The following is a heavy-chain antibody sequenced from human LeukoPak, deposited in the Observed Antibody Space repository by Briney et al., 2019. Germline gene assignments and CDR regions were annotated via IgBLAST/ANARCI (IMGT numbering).Heavy chain of an antibody. Sequence: PGGSLRLSCAASGFTFSTYAMNWVRQAPGKGLKWVSVISGSGTTTYYADSVKGRFAISRDNSKNTLYLQMNSPRAEDTAIYYCAKAQSTGWQYYFDYWGQGTLVTVSS. CDR1: GFTFSTYA. CDR2: ISGSGTTT. D-gene: IGHD6-19*01. J-gene: IGHJ4*02. V-gene: IGHV3-23*01. CDR3: AKAQSTGWQYYFDY.